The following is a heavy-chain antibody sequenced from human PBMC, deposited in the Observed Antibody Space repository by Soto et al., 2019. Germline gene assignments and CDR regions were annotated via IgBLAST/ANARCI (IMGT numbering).Heavy chain of an antibody. J-gene: IGHJ4*02. V-gene: IGHV4-59*08. D-gene: IGHD6-19*01. CDR3: ATGLSGWGYFDY. CDR1: GGSIGSYY. Sequence: SETLSLTCTVSGGSIGSYYWSWIRQPPGKGLEWIAYIHYTGSSNSNPSLESRVTMSMDTSKNQFSLKLSSVTAADTAVYYCATGLSGWGYFDYWGQGTLVTVSS. CDR2: IHYTGSS.